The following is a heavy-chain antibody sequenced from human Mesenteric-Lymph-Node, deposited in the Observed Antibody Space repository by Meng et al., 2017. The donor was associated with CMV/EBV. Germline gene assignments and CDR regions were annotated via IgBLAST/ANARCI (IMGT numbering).Heavy chain of an antibody. J-gene: IGHJ4*02. V-gene: IGHV4-61*08. D-gene: IGHD5-24*01. CDR1: GGSVTSDDYY. CDR2: ITYTGST. Sequence: GSLRLSCSVSGGSVTSDDYYWSWIRQSPGKGLEWIGYITYTGSTHYNPSLRSRVTISVDKSKNQFSLELTSVTAADTAVYHCARNMAYWGQGILVTVSS. CDR3: ARNMAY.